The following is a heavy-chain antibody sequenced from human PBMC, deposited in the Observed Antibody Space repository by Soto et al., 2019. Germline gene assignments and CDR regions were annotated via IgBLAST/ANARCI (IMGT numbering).Heavy chain of an antibody. CDR2: IYYSGGT. CDR1: GGSISSGGFS. J-gene: IGHJ4*02. Sequence: SETLSLTCAVSGGSISSGGFSWTWLRQPPGKGLEFIGYIYYSGGTYYNPSLKSRVTISVDRSKNQFSLRLSSVTAADTAVYYCARVPFSRKGYYYSSDYYFFDYRGQVTQVTVSS. V-gene: IGHV4-30-2*01. D-gene: IGHD3-9*01. CDR3: ARVPFSRKGYYYSSDYYFFDY.